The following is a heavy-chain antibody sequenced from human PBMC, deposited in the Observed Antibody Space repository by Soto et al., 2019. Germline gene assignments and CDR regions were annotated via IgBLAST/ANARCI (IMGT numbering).Heavy chain of an antibody. CDR3: AQGRGLVSPHY. CDR1: GFSFSSHA. J-gene: IGHJ4*02. D-gene: IGHD3-9*01. Sequence: GGSLRLSCGASGFSFSSHAMTWVRQAPGKGLEWVSAISGSGDSTYYADSVKGRFTISRDNSKNTMFLQINSLRAEDTAVYYCAQGRGLVSPHYWGQGTLVTVSS. V-gene: IGHV3-23*01. CDR2: ISGSGDST.